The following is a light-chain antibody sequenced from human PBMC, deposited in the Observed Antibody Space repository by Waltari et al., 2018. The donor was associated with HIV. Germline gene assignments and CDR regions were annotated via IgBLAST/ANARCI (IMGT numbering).Light chain of an antibody. CDR2: HDT. J-gene: IGLJ1*01. CDR3: QSADSSGTYV. V-gene: IGLV3-25*03. Sequence: SYELIQPPSVSVSPGQTARIPCSGDLLAQQYGYWYQQMPGLAPVLLIYHDTERPSGVPERFSGSSSGTTFTLTISGVQAEDEADYYCQSADSSGTYVFGTGTKVTVL. CDR1: LLAQQY.